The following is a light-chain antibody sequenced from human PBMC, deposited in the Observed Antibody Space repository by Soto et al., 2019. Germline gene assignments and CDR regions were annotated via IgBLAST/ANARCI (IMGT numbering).Light chain of an antibody. CDR1: SSDVGGYNY. J-gene: IGLJ1*01. CDR2: DVS. Sequence: QSVLTQPGSVFGSPGPAIPIPCTGTSSDVGGYNYVSWYQQHPGKAPKLMIYDVSNRPSGVSNRFSGSKSGNTASLTISGLQAEDEADYYCSSYTSSSTRVFGTGTKVTVL. V-gene: IGLV2-14*01. CDR3: SSYTSSSTRV.